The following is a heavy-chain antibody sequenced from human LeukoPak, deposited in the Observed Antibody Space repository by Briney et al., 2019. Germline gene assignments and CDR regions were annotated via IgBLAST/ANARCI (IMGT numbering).Heavy chain of an antibody. J-gene: IGHJ3*02. D-gene: IGHD3-16*02. Sequence: PGGSLRLSCAASGFTFSSYWMSWVRQAPGKGLEWVANIKQDGSEKYYVDSVKGRFTISRDNAKNSLYLQMNSLRAEDTAVYYCARDAPGIMITFGGVIAKRGSAFDIWGQGTMVTVSS. V-gene: IGHV3-7*01. CDR3: ARDAPGIMITFGGVIAKRGSAFDI. CDR2: IKQDGSEK. CDR1: GFTFSSYW.